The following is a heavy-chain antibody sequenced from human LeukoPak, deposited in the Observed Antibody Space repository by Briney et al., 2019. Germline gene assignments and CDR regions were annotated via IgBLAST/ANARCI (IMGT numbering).Heavy chain of an antibody. CDR3: ARGVDPHSSWFDP. J-gene: IGHJ5*02. CDR2: IYHSGST. V-gene: IGHV4-30-2*01. D-gene: IGHD3-10*01. Sequence: SQTLSLTCAASGGSISSGGYSWSWIRQPPGTGLEWIGYIYHSGSTYYNPSLKSRVTISVDRSKNQFSLKLSSVTAADTAVYYCARGVDPHSSWFDPWGQGTLVTVSS. CDR1: GGSISSGGYS.